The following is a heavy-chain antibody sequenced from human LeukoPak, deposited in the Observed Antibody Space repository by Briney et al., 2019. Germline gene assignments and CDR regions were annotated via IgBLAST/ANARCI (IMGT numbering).Heavy chain of an antibody. Sequence: SETLSLTCTVSGGSISSHYWSWIRQPPGKGLEWIGYIYYSGCTNYNPSLKSRVTISVDTSKNQFSLKLSSVTAADTAVYYCARSRYSYGSYYYYMDVWGKGTTVTVSS. V-gene: IGHV4-59*11. CDR1: GGSISSHY. CDR2: IYYSGCT. CDR3: ARSRYSYGSYYYYMDV. J-gene: IGHJ6*03. D-gene: IGHD5-18*01.